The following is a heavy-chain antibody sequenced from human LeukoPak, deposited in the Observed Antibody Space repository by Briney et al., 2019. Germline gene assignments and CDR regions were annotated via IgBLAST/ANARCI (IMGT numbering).Heavy chain of an antibody. Sequence: SQTLSLTCTVSGGSISSGSYYWSWIRQPAGKGLEWIGRIYTSGSTNYNPSLTSRVTISVDTSKNQFSLKLSSVTAADTAVYYCVRKGVAGIADYWGQGTLVTVSS. J-gene: IGHJ4*02. D-gene: IGHD6-19*01. V-gene: IGHV4-61*02. CDR1: GGSISSGSYY. CDR3: VRKGVAGIADY. CDR2: IYTSGST.